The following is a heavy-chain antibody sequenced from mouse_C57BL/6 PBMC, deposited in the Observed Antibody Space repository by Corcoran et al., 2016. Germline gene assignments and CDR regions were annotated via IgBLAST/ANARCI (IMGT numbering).Heavy chain of an antibody. J-gene: IGHJ3*01. CDR1: GYTFTDYY. CDR3: ARNGPFAY. CDR2: INPNNGGT. D-gene: IGHD1-1*01. V-gene: IGHV1-26*01. Sequence: EVQLQQSGPELVKPGASVKLSCKASGYTFTDYYMNWVKQSNGKSLEWIGDINPNNGGTSYNQKFKGKATLTVDKSSSTAYMELRSLTSEDSAVYYCARNGPFAYWGQGTLVTVSA.